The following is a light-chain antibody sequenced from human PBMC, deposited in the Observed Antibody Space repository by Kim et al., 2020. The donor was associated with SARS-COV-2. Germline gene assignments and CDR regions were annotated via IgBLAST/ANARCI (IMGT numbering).Light chain of an antibody. CDR1: TGSVTSGHY. V-gene: IGLV7-46*01. Sequence: GGTVTLPCGSSTGSVTSGHYPYWFQQRPGQAPRTLIFDTSRRHPWTPARFSGSLLGGKAALTLSGAQPEDEADYYCLLSYRDPRGIFGGGTQLTVL. CDR3: LLSYRDPRGI. CDR2: DTS. J-gene: IGLJ2*01.